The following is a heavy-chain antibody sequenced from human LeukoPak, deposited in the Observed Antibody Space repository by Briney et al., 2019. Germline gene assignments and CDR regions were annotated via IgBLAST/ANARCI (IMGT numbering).Heavy chain of an antibody. CDR3: ARQYSSSWTQSPRWVPTTPYGMDV. CDR1: GGSISSSIYY. Sequence: SETLSLTCIVSGGSISSSIYYWAWVRQPPGKGLEWIGTVFYNGATQYSPSLRSRVTISIDTSTNQFSLKLSSVTAADTAVYYCARQYSSSWTQSPRWVPTTPYGMDVWGQGTTVTVSS. D-gene: IGHD6-13*01. J-gene: IGHJ6*02. CDR2: VFYNGAT. V-gene: IGHV4-39*07.